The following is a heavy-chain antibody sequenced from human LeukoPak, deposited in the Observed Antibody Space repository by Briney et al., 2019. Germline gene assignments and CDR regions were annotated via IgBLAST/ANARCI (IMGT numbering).Heavy chain of an antibody. Sequence: GGSLRLSCTASGFTFGDYAMSWFRQAPGKGLEWVGFIRSKAYGGTTEYAASVKGRFTISRDDSKSIAYLQMNSLKTEDTAVYYCTREDSGSYPDAFDIWGQGTMVTVSS. J-gene: IGHJ3*02. CDR3: TREDSGSYPDAFDI. CDR2: IRSKAYGGTT. D-gene: IGHD1-26*01. CDR1: GFTFGDYA. V-gene: IGHV3-49*03.